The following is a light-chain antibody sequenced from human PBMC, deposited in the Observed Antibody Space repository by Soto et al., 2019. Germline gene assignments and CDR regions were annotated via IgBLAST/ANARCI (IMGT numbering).Light chain of an antibody. CDR2: EVS. Sequence: QSALTQPASVSGSPGQSITISCTGTSSDVGGYNYVSWYQHHPGKAPKLLIFEVSNRPSGVSDRFSGSKSGNTASLTISGLQAEDESDYYCGSYTTSLYVFGSGTKVTVL. V-gene: IGLV2-14*01. J-gene: IGLJ1*01. CDR1: SSDVGGYNY. CDR3: GSYTTSLYV.